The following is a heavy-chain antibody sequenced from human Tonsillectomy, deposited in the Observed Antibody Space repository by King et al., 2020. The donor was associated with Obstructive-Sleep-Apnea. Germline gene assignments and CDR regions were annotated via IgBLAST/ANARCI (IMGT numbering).Heavy chain of an antibody. V-gene: IGHV3-30*04. CDR2: ISDDGSYR. Sequence: VQLVESGGGVVQPGRSLRLSCGASGFNIISHAMHWVRQAPGKGLEWVAVISDDGSYRFYADAVQGRFTLSRHNSKNTFYLQVNGLRTEDTALYYCATNKHVHYSLFTNLDVWGQGTRVTVSS. D-gene: IGHD1/OR15-1a*01. CDR3: ATNKHVHYSLFTNLDV. CDR1: GFNIISHA. J-gene: IGHJ6*02.